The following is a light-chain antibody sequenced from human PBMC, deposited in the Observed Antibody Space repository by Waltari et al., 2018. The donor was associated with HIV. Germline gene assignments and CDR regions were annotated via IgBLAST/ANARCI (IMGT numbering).Light chain of an antibody. J-gene: IGKJ2*01. CDR3: MQGTHWPPYT. CDR2: QVS. Sequence: DVVMTQSPLLLPVTLGQPASISCNSSQSLVYTDGNTYLDWFPQRPGQSPRRLLYQVSKRDSGVPDRFSGSGSGTDFTLKIKAVATEDVATYYCMQGTHWPPYTFGQGTKLDI. CDR1: QSLVYTDGNTY. V-gene: IGKV2-30*01.